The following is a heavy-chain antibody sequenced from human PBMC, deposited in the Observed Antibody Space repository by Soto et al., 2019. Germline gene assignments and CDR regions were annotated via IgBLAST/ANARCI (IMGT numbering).Heavy chain of an antibody. CDR2: IIPIFGTT. Sequence: QVQLVQCGAEVKKPGSSVKVSCKASGGTFSSYAISWVRQAPGQGLEWMGGIIPIFGTTNYAQKFQGRVSITADKSTSTAYMELSSLRSEDTAVYYCAREGLTTLTTGDYYYGMDVWGQGTTVTVSS. J-gene: IGHJ6*02. CDR3: AREGLTTLTTGDYYYGMDV. D-gene: IGHD4-4*01. CDR1: GGTFSSYA. V-gene: IGHV1-69*06.